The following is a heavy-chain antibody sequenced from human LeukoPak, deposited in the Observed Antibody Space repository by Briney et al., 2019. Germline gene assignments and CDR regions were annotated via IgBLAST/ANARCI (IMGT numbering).Heavy chain of an antibody. D-gene: IGHD6-13*01. Sequence: SETLSLTCAVSGGSISSSNWWSWVRQPPGKGLEWIGEIYHSGSTNYNPSLKSRVTISVDKSKNQFSLKLSSVTAADTAVYNCARGRLAAAGYYYYGMDVWGQGTTVTVSS. CDR2: IYHSGST. CDR3: ARGRLAAAGYYYYGMDV. CDR1: GGSISSSNW. V-gene: IGHV4-4*02. J-gene: IGHJ6*02.